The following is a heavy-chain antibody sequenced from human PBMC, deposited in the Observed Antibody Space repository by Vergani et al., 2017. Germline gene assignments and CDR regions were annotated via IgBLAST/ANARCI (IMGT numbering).Heavy chain of an antibody. D-gene: IGHD5-18*01. CDR2: IRSKAYGGTT. CDR1: GFTFGDYA. CDR3: TRDSRYSYGFPTFDGMDV. J-gene: IGHJ6*02. V-gene: IGHV3-49*03. Sequence: EVQLVESGGGLVQPGRSLRLSCTASGFTFGDYAMSWFRQAPGKGLEWVGFIRSKAYGGTTEYAASVKGRFTISRDDSKSIAYLQMNSLKTEDTAVYYCTRDSRYSYGFPTFDGMDVWGQGTTVTVSS.